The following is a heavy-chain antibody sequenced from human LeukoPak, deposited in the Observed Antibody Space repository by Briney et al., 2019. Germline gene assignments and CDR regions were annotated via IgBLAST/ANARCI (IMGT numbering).Heavy chain of an antibody. J-gene: IGHJ4*02. CDR3: ARETTYYDSSGYYRREFDY. D-gene: IGHD3-22*01. CDR2: IYYSGST. V-gene: IGHV4-39*07. CDR1: GGSISSSSYY. Sequence: SETLSLTCTVSGGSISSSSYYWGWIRQPPGKGLEWIGSIYYSGSTYYNPSLKSRVTISVDTSKNQFSLKLSSVTAADTAVYYCARETTYYDSSGYYRREFDYWGQGTLVTVSS.